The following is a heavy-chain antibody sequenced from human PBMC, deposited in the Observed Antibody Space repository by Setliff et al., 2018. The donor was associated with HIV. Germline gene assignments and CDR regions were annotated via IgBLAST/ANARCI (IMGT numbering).Heavy chain of an antibody. CDR2: INYSGDT. CDR3: VRQHGDYAFDP. CDR1: GGSFPAYY. D-gene: IGHD4-17*01. Sequence: SETLSLTCAVYGGSFPAYYWNWVCQPPGKGLEWIGEINYSGDTTYNPSLKSRVNMFIDTSKKQFSLKVASVTAADTAVYYCVRQHGDYAFDPWGQGTLVTVSS. V-gene: IGHV4-34*01. J-gene: IGHJ5*02.